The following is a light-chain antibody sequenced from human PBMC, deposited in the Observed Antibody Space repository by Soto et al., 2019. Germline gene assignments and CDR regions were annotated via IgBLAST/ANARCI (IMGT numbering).Light chain of an antibody. CDR3: QQYGSSGT. J-gene: IGKJ1*01. Sequence: EIVLTQSPDTLSLSPGERATLSCRASQSVSSSYLAWYQQKPGQAPRLLIYGASSRATGIPDRFSGSGSGTDFTLTISRLEPDDFAVYYCQQYGSSGTFGQGTKVDIK. V-gene: IGKV3-20*01. CDR2: GAS. CDR1: QSVSSSY.